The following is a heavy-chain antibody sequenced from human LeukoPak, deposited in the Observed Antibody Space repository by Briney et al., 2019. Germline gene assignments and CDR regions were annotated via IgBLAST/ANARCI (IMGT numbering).Heavy chain of an antibody. D-gene: IGHD1-26*01. CDR1: AFTFRSYG. Sequence: GGSLRLSCAASAFTFRSYGMHWVRQAPGKGLEWVAFIRSDGSDKYYADSVKGRFTISRDNSKNTLFLQMNSLGAEDTAVFYCAKDLGLGTYEGLDYWGQGTLVTVSS. V-gene: IGHV3-30*02. CDR3: AKDLGLGTYEGLDY. CDR2: IRSDGSDK. J-gene: IGHJ4*02.